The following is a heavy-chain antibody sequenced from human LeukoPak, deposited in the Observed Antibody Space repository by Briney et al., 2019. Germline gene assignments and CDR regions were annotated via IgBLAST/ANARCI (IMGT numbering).Heavy chain of an antibody. V-gene: IGHV1-69*13. CDR2: IIPIFGTA. D-gene: IGHD6-13*01. CDR1: GYTFTGYY. J-gene: IGHJ4*02. Sequence: GASVKVSCKASGYTFTGYYMHWVRQAPGQGLEWMGGIIPIFGTANYAQKFQGRVTITADESTSTAYMELSSLRSEDTAVYYCARGSSWYAGYWGQGTLVTVSS. CDR3: ARGSSWYAGY.